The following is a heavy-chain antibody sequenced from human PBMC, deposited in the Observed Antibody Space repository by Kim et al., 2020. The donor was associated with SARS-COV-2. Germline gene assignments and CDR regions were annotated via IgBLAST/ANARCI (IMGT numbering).Heavy chain of an antibody. CDR3: ARGAGQDFDY. CDR2: IYYSGST. V-gene: IGHV4-59*13. CDR1: GGSISSYY. Sequence: SETLSLTCTVSGGSISSYYWSWIRQPPGKGLEWIGYIYYSGSTNYNPSLKSRVTISVDTSKNQFSLKLSSVTAADTAVYYCARGAGQDFDYWGQGTLVTVSS. J-gene: IGHJ4*02. D-gene: IGHD6-13*01.